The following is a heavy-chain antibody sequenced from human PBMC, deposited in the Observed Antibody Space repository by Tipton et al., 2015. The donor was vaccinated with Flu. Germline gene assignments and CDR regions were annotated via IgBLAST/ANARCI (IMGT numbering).Heavy chain of an antibody. CDR3: ARDVYSGSYQDA. CDR1: GYTYFSYG. Sequence: QLVQSGPEVKKPGASVKVSCKASGYTYFSYGITWVRQAPGQGLEWMGWISPYRGSTKYAQKFQSRVTMTTATSTTTAYMELGSLRSDDTAVYYCARDVYSGSYQDACGQGTLVTFSS. CDR2: ISPYRGST. D-gene: IGHD1-26*01. V-gene: IGHV1-18*01. J-gene: IGHJ5*02.